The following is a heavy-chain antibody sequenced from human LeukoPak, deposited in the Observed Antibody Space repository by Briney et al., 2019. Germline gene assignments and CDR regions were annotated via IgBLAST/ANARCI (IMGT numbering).Heavy chain of an antibody. CDR2: IIPIFGTA. J-gene: IGHJ4*02. Sequence: SVKVSCKASGGTFSSYAICWVRQAPGQGLEWMGGIIPIFGTANYAQKFQGRVTITADESTSTAYMELSSLRSEDTAVYYCARERVPAAIPDYWGQGTLVTVSS. D-gene: IGHD2-2*02. CDR3: ARERVPAAIPDY. V-gene: IGHV1-69*13. CDR1: GGTFSSYA.